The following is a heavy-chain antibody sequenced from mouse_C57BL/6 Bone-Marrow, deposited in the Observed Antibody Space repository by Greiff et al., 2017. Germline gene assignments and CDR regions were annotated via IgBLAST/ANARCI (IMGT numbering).Heavy chain of an antibody. CDR2: IWSGGST. CDR3: ATWRAY. Sequence: QVQLKQSGPGLVQPSQSLSITCTASGFSLTSYGVHWVRQSPGKGLEWLGVIWSGGSTDYNAAFISRLSISKDNSKSQVFFKMNSLQADDTAIYYCATWRAYWGQGTLVTVSA. CDR1: GFSLTSYG. J-gene: IGHJ3*01. V-gene: IGHV2-2*01.